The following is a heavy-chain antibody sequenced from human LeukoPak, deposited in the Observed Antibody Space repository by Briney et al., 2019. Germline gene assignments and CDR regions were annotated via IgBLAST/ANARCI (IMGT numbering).Heavy chain of an antibody. Sequence: GGSLRLSCAASGFTFSSSSMSWVRQAPGKGLEWVSAITDAVGSTHYADSVKGRFTISSDNSKNTVYLQMNSLRPEDMAVYYCAKEIFSGLLYIDYWGQGTLVTVSS. CDR3: AKEIFSGLLYIDY. CDR1: GFTFSSSS. J-gene: IGHJ4*02. D-gene: IGHD5-12*01. V-gene: IGHV3-23*01. CDR2: ITDAVGST.